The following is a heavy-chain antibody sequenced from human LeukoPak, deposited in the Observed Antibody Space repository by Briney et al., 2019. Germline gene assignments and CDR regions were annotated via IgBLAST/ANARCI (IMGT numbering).Heavy chain of an antibody. V-gene: IGHV3-7*05. CDR3: ARVYSSLWAPSFDY. CDR2: IKQDGSET. Sequence: GGSLRLSCAASGFTFSNYWMNWVRQAPGKGLEWVANIKQDGSETYYVGSVKGRFTISRDNAKNSLFLQMNSLRAENTAVYYCARVYSSLWAPSFDYWGQGALVTVSS. J-gene: IGHJ4*02. D-gene: IGHD3-22*01. CDR1: GFTFSNYW.